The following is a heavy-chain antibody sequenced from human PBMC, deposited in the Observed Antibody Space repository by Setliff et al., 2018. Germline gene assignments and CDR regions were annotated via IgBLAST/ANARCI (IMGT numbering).Heavy chain of an antibody. Sequence: PGGSLRLSCIASGFTFSSYSMNWVRQAPGKGLEWVSSISGGGRYTYSADSVRGRFTISRDNAKNSLYVQMNSLRAEDTAVYYCASATLDCRDYNFWSGSCNNAFDIWGQGTMVTVSS. D-gene: IGHD3-3*01. CDR3: ASATLDCRDYNFWSGSCNNAFDI. CDR2: ISGGGRYT. J-gene: IGHJ3*02. CDR1: GFTFSSYS. V-gene: IGHV3-21*01.